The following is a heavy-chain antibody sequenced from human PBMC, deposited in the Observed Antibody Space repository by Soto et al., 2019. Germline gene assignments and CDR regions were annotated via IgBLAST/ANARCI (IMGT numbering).Heavy chain of an antibody. CDR2: IGGSGGST. CDR1: GFTFSSYA. D-gene: IGHD3-22*01. CDR3: AKDPYYYDTSEMDV. Sequence: PGGSLRLSCTASGFTFSSYAMSWVRQAPGKGLEWVSAIGGSGGSTYCADSVKGRFTISRDNSKNTLFLQMNSLRAEDTAVYYCAKDPYYYDTSEMDVWGQGTTVTVSS. V-gene: IGHV3-23*01. J-gene: IGHJ6*02.